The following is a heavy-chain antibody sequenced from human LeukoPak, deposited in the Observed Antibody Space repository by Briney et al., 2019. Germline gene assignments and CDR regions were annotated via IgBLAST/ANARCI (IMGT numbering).Heavy chain of an antibody. CDR1: GFTFSSYE. Sequence: GGSLRLSCAASGFTFSSYEMNWVRQAPGKGLEWVSYISSSCSTIYYADSVKGRFTISRDNAKNSLYLQLNSLRAEDTAVYYCARGVLYYYDSSGYFHGYGYWGQGTLVTVSS. J-gene: IGHJ4*02. CDR3: ARGVLYYYDSSGYFHGYGY. D-gene: IGHD3-22*01. CDR2: ISSSCSTI. V-gene: IGHV3-48*03.